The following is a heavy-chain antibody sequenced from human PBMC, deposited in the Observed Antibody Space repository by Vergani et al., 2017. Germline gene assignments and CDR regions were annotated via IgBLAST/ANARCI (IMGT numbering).Heavy chain of an antibody. CDR3: ARHISVVRPSSMTAFDY. J-gene: IGHJ4*02. CDR1: GGSISSGSYY. V-gene: IGHV4-61*02. D-gene: IGHD2-21*01. Sequence: QVQLQESGPGLVKPSQTLSLTCTVSGGSISSGSYYWSWIRQPAGKGLEWIGRISTSGSTNYNPSLKSRVTISLDTSKKQISLHLTSVTAADTAVYYCARHISVVRPSSMTAFDYWGQGTLVTVSS. CDR2: ISTSGST.